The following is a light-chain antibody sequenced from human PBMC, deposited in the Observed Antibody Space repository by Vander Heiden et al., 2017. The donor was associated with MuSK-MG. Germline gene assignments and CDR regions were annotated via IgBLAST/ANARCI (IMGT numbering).Light chain of an antibody. CDR3: SSYTSSSTPYVV. Sequence: SVSGSPGQSITISCTGTSSDVGGYNYVSWYQQHPGKAPKLMIYDVSNRPSGVSNRFSGSKSGNTASLTISGLQAEDEAEYYCSSYTSSSTPYVVFGGGTKLTVL. CDR1: SSDVGGYNY. V-gene: IGLV2-14*04. J-gene: IGLJ2*01. CDR2: DVS.